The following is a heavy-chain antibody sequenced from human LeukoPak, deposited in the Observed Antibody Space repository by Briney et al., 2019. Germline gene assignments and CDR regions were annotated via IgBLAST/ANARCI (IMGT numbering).Heavy chain of an antibody. CDR3: ATYRRGYHDSSESYYFDY. CDR1: GFTFSSYG. D-gene: IGHD3-22*01. Sequence: PGGSLRLSCAASGFTFSSYGMHWVRQAPGKGLEWVSGISGSGDTTYYADSVKGRFTISRDNSKNTLYLQMNGLRAEDTAVYYCATYRRGYHDSSESYYFDYWGQGTLVTVSS. CDR2: ISGSGDTT. J-gene: IGHJ4*02. V-gene: IGHV3-23*01.